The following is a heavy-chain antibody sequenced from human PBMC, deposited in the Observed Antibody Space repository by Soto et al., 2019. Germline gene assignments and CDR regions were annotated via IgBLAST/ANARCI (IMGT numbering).Heavy chain of an antibody. CDR3: ARGGPYDNSGHSAYFDY. D-gene: IGHD3-22*01. J-gene: IGHJ4*02. CDR2: ISSDGNNR. CDR1: GFTFSSYA. Sequence: PGGSLRLSCAASGFTFSSYAMLWVRQAPGKGLEWVAIISSDGNNRYYADSVKGRFTISRDNSKNTLYLHMNSLRAEDTAVYYCARGGPYDNSGHSAYFDYWGQGTRVTVSS. V-gene: IGHV3-30-3*01.